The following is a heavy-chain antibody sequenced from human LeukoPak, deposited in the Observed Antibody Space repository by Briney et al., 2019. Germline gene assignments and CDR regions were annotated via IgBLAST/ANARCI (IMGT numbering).Heavy chain of an antibody. CDR3: TLSAAGPPWFDP. D-gene: IGHD6-13*01. J-gene: IGHJ5*02. Sequence: GGSLRLSCAPSGFTFSGSAMHWVRQASGKGLEWVGRIRSKANSYATAYAASVKGRFTISRDDSKNTAYLQMNSLKTEDTAVYYCTLSAAGPPWFDPWGQGTLVSVSS. V-gene: IGHV3-73*01. CDR1: GFTFSGSA. CDR2: IRSKANSYAT.